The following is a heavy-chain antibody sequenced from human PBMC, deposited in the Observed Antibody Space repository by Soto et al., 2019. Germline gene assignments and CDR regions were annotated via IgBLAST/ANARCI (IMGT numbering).Heavy chain of an antibody. V-gene: IGHV1-69*13. CDR3: ARELDPYYGGNSLSLDY. D-gene: IGHD4-17*01. CDR2: IIPKFGTT. CDR1: RVTISTYC. Sequence: SAKASSKASRVTISTYCMNSPQLSPEQGLEWMGGIIPKFGTTNYAQKFQGRVTITAEESTNTAYMELNYLRSEDTAVYFCARELDPYYGGNSLSLDYWGQGTLVTVSS. J-gene: IGHJ4*02.